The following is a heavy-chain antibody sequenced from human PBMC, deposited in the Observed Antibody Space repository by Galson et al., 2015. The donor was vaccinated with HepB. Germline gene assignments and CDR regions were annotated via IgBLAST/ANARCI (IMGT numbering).Heavy chain of an antibody. V-gene: IGHV1-2*05. CDR2: INPNSGGA. CDR1: GYTFTGYY. CDR3: ARGNGGYADAFDI. Sequence: SVKVSCKASGYTFTGYYIHWVRQAPGQGLEWMGRINPNSGGANYAQNFQGRVTMTRDTSTSTAYMELSSLKSDDTVVYYCARGNGGYADAFDIWGQGTMVTVSS. J-gene: IGHJ3*02. D-gene: IGHD5-12*01.